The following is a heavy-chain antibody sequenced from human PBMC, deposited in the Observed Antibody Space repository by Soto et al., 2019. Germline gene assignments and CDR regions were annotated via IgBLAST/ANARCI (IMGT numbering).Heavy chain of an antibody. CDR2: IWYDGSSK. CDR3: SINNYDGSGSYYPDGY. V-gene: IGHV3-33*01. D-gene: IGHD3-10*01. Sequence: QVQLVESGGGVVQPGRALRLSCAAAGFTFSSYGMHWVRQAPGKGLERVAVIWYDGSSKYYADSVKGRFTISRYNYKNQLYLPIISLRAEDTAVYYCSINNYDGSGSYYPDGYWGQGTLVTVS. J-gene: IGHJ4*02. CDR1: GFTFSSYG.